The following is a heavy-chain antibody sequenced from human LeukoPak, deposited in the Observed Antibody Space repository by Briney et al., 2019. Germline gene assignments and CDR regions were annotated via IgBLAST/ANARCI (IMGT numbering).Heavy chain of an antibody. D-gene: IGHD6-19*01. V-gene: IGHV1-8*03. CDR3: ARLAAFSSDWYYFDY. Sequence: ASVKVSCKASGYTFTSYDINWVRQATGQGLEWMGWMNPNSGNTGYAQKFQGRVTITRNTSISTAYMELSSLRSEDTAVYYCARLAAFSSDWYYFDYWGQGTLVTVSS. J-gene: IGHJ4*02. CDR1: GYTFTSYD. CDR2: MNPNSGNT.